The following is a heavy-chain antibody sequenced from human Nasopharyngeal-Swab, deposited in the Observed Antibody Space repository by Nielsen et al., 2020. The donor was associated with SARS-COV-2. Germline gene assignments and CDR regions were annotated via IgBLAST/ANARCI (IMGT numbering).Heavy chain of an antibody. Sequence: SETLSLTCTVSGGSISSYYWSWIRQPPGKGLEWIGYIYYSGSTNYNPSPKSRVTISVDTSKNQFSLKLSSVTAADTAVYYCARSVPAAMNYYYYYMDVWGKGTTVTVSS. CDR1: GGSISSYY. V-gene: IGHV4-59*08. CDR3: ARSVPAAMNYYYYYMDV. J-gene: IGHJ6*03. D-gene: IGHD2-2*01. CDR2: IYYSGST.